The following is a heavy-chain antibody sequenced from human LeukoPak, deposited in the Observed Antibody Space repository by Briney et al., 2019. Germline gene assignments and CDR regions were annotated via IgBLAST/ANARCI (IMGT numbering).Heavy chain of an antibody. Sequence: PGGSLRLSCAASGFTFSHYAMNWGRQAPGKGLEWVSSITSSSGYIYYADSVKGRFTISRDNAKSSLFLQMNGLRAEDTAVYFCAREVRGLDYWGQGTLVTVSS. CDR1: GFTFSHYA. CDR2: ITSSSGYI. V-gene: IGHV3-21*01. CDR3: AREVRGLDY. J-gene: IGHJ4*02. D-gene: IGHD3-10*01.